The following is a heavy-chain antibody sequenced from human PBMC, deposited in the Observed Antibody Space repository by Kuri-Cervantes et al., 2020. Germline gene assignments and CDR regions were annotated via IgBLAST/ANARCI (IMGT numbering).Heavy chain of an antibody. CDR1: GFNFSSYA. V-gene: IGHV3-23*01. Sequence: GGSLRLSCAASGFNFSSYAMSWVRQAPGKGLEWVSAISGSGGSTYYADSVKGRFTISRDNAKNSLYLQMNSLRAEDTAVYYCARGILRGSGFAKDVWGKGTTVTVSS. J-gene: IGHJ6*04. CDR3: ARGILRGSGFAKDV. D-gene: IGHD3-22*01. CDR2: ISGSGGST.